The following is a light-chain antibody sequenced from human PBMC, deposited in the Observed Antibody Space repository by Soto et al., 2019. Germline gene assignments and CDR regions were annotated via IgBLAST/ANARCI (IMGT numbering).Light chain of an antibody. CDR3: QQYKVYSKT. CDR2: DAS. J-gene: IGKJ1*01. CDR1: QGITKW. V-gene: IGKV1-5*01. Sequence: DIQMTQSPSALSASVGYRVTITCLASQGITKWVAWYQQKPGKAPRLLIYDASTLESGVPSRFSGSGFGTDFALSISSLQPDDFATYYCQQYKVYSKTFGQGTKVDI.